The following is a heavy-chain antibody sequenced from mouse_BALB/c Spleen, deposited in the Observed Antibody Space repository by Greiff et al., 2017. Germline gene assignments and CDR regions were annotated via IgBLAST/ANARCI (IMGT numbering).Heavy chain of an antibody. CDR2: IDPANGNT. D-gene: IGHD2-4*01. CDR1: GFNIKDTY. V-gene: IGHV14-3*02. J-gene: IGHJ2*01. Sequence: VQLKESGAELVKPGASVKLSCTASGFNIKDTYMHWVKQRPEQGLEWIGRIDPANGNTKYDPKFQGKATITADTSSNTAYLQLSSLTSEDTAFYYCARSFSYDYYFDYWGQGTTLTVSS. CDR3: ARSFSYDYYFDY.